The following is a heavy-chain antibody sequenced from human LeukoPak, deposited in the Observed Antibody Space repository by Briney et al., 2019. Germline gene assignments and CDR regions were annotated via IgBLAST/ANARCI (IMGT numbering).Heavy chain of an antibody. CDR3: AKADYISGWYYFDD. J-gene: IGHJ4*02. CDR1: GFTFGDYA. D-gene: IGHD6-13*01. Sequence: GGSLRLSCAASGFTFGDYAMHWVRQAPGKGLEWVSGISWNSGSIGYAGSVKGRFIISRDNAKNSLYLQMNSLRFEDTALYYCAKADYISGWYYFDDWGQGTLVTVSS. CDR2: ISWNSGSI. V-gene: IGHV3-9*01.